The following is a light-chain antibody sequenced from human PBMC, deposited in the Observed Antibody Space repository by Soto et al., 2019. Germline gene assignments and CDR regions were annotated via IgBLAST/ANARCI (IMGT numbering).Light chain of an antibody. V-gene: IGLV1-40*01. CDR1: NSNIGAGYD. Sequence: QSVLTQPPSVSGAPGQRVTISCTGSNSNIGAGYDVHWYQQLPGKVPKLLIYGNANRPSGIPDRFSGSKSGSSASLAITGLRAEDEADYYCQSYDSSLGGSGVFGGGTKVTVL. J-gene: IGLJ3*02. CDR2: GNA. CDR3: QSYDSSLGGSGV.